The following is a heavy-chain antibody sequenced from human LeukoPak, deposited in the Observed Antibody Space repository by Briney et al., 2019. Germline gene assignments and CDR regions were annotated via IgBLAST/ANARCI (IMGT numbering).Heavy chain of an antibody. CDR3: AKDPYRVVVATGNYLDP. D-gene: IGHD2-15*01. V-gene: IGHV3-30*18. J-gene: IGHJ5*02. CDR1: GFTFSSYG. Sequence: GGSLRLSCAASGFTFSSYGMHWVRQAPGMGLEWVAVISHDGSNIYYGDSVKGRFSISRDNSKNTLYLQMNSLRVEDTAVYYCAKDPYRVVVATGNYLDPWGQGTLVTVSS. CDR2: ISHDGSNI.